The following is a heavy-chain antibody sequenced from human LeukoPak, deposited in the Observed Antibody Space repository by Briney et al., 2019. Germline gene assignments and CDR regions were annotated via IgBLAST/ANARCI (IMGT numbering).Heavy chain of an antibody. Sequence: SETLSLTCTVSGYSISSGYYWGWIRQPPGKGLEWIGSIYYSGSTYYNPSLKSRVTISVDTSKNQFSLKLSSVTAADTAVYYCAREWIQLWLRVSWFDPWGQGTLVTVSS. CDR2: IYYSGST. D-gene: IGHD5-18*01. V-gene: IGHV4-38-2*02. CDR3: AREWIQLWLRVSWFDP. J-gene: IGHJ5*02. CDR1: GYSISSGYY.